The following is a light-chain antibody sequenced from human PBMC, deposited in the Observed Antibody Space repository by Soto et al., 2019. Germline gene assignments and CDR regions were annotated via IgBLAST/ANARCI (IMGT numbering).Light chain of an antibody. CDR1: HSISNW. CDR2: KSS. J-gene: IGKJ1*01. Sequence: DIQMTQSPSTLSASVGDRVTITCRASHSISNWLAWYQQKPGKAPKLLILKSSTLESGVPSRFSGSGSGPDCTLILSSLQPDDFAPYPCQQSENHPQTFSRATKVDIK. V-gene: IGKV1-5*03. CDR3: QQSENHPQT.